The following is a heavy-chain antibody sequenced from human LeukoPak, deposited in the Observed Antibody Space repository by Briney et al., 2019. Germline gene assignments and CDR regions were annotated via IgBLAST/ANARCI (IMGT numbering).Heavy chain of an antibody. CDR2: ISSSSSTI. CDR1: GFTFSSYS. CDR3: AREITYSPFDY. D-gene: IGHD6-13*01. J-gene: IGHJ4*02. Sequence: PGGSLRLSCAASGFTFSSYSMNWVRQAPGKGLEWVSYISSSSSTIYYADSVKGRFTISRDNAKNSLYLQMNSLRAEDTAVYYCAREITYSPFDYWGQGTLVTVSS. V-gene: IGHV3-48*01.